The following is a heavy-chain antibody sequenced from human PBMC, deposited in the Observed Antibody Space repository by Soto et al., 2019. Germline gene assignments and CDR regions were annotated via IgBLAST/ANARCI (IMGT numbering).Heavy chain of an antibody. D-gene: IGHD3-10*01. V-gene: IGHV3-53*01. Sequence: PGGSLRLSCAPSGFTFTTYAMSWVRQAPGKGLEWVSVTYSGGRTDYADSVRGRFTISRDNSKNTLYLHMNSLRAEDTAVFYCVRGGEDYYGIGYFDYWGQGTLVTVSS. CDR3: VRGGEDYYGIGYFDY. CDR2: TYSGGRT. J-gene: IGHJ4*02. CDR1: GFTFTTYA.